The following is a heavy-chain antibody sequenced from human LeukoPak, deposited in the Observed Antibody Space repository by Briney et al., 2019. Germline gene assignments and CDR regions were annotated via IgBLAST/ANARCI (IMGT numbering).Heavy chain of an antibody. Sequence: SETLSLTCTVSGGSISSYYWSWIRQPPGKGLEWIGYIYYSGSTNYNPSLKSRVTISVNTSKNQFSVKLSSVTAADTAVYYCERNPPPNYGSGSYKEGAFDIWGQGTMVTVSS. J-gene: IGHJ3*02. CDR1: GGSISSYY. CDR3: ERNPPPNYGSGSYKEGAFDI. CDR2: IYYSGST. D-gene: IGHD3-10*01. V-gene: IGHV4-59*01.